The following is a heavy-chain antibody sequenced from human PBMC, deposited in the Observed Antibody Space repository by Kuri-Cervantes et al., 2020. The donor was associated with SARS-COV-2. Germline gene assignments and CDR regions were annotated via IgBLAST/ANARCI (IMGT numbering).Heavy chain of an antibody. Sequence: ETLSLTCAASGFSFSSYAMSWVRQAPGKGLEWVTVISGSGTGAYYADSVKGRFTISRDNSKNTLYLQMNSLRAEDTAVYFCAKSSGTADGGFDPWGQGTLVTVSS. J-gene: IGHJ5*02. D-gene: IGHD6-19*01. CDR1: GFSFSSYA. CDR3: AKSSGTADGGFDP. CDR2: ISGSGTGA. V-gene: IGHV3-23*01.